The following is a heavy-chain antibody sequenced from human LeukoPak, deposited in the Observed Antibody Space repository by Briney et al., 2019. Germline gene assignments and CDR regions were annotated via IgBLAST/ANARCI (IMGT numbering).Heavy chain of an antibody. Sequence: ASVKVSCKASGYTFTGYYMHWVRQAPGQGLEWMGWINLNSGGTNYAQKFQGRVTMTRDTSISTAYMELSRLRSDDTAVYYCARAPMVRGAPQDYWGQGTLVTVSS. D-gene: IGHD3-10*01. V-gene: IGHV1-2*02. CDR1: GYTFTGYY. CDR3: ARAPMVRGAPQDY. J-gene: IGHJ4*02. CDR2: INLNSGGT.